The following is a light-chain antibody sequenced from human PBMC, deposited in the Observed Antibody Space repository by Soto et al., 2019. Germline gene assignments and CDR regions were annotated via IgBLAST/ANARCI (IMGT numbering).Light chain of an antibody. Sequence: DIQMTQSPSTLPASVGDRVTITCRASQSISNWLAWYQQKPGRAPKLLIFAASNLQSGVPVRFSGSGSGTDFILSINSLQPEDVATYYCQQLDSFPLTFGQGTRLEIK. V-gene: IGKV1-12*01. CDR3: QQLDSFPLT. CDR1: QSISNW. J-gene: IGKJ5*01. CDR2: AAS.